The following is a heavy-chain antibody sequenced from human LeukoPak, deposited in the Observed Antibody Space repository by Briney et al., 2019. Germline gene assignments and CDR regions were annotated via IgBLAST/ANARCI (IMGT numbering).Heavy chain of an antibody. D-gene: IGHD6-13*01. Sequence: APVKASCTASGYTFTGYYIYWVRQAPGQGLEWMGWINPNSGGTNYAQKFQGRVTMTREMSFSTAYMELSRLRSDDTAVYYCARGQQLASNWGQGTQGTASS. J-gene: IGHJ4*02. CDR3: ARGQQLASN. V-gene: IGHV1-2*02. CDR2: INPNSGGT. CDR1: GYTFTGYY.